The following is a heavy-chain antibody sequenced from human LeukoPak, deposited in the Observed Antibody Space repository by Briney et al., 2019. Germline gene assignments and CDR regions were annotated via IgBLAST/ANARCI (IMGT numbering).Heavy chain of an antibody. CDR1: GFTFTSYY. CDR3: ARVYYYGSGSYYNVQYFQH. Sequence: ASVKVSCKASGFTFTSYYMHWVRQAPGQGLEWMGIINPSGGSTSYAQKFQGRVTMTRDMSTSTVYMELSRLRSDDTAVYYCARVYYYGSGSYYNVQYFQHWGQGTLVTVSS. D-gene: IGHD3-10*01. V-gene: IGHV1-46*01. CDR2: INPSGGST. J-gene: IGHJ1*01.